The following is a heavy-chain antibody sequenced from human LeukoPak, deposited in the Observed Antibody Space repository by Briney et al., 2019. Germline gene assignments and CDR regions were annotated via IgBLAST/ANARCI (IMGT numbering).Heavy chain of an antibody. V-gene: IGHV3-15*01. CDR3: TTDLYYDSSGYYYGGFNAFDI. J-gene: IGHJ3*02. CDR1: AFTFSNAW. D-gene: IGHD3-22*01. Sequence: GGSLRLSCAASAFTFSNAWMSWVRQAPGKGLEWVGRIKSKTDGSKTDYAAAVKGRFTISRDDSKNTLYLQMNSLITEDTAVYYCTTDLYYDSSGYYYGGFNAFDIWGQGTMVTVSS. CDR2: IKSKTDGSKT.